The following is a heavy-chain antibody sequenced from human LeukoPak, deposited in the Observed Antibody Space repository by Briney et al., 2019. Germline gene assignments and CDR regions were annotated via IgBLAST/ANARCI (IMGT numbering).Heavy chain of an antibody. Sequence: GASVTVSCKASGYTFTSYDINWVRQATGQGLEWMGWMNPNSGNTGYAQKFQARVTITRNTSVNTAYMELSSLRSEDTAVYYCARGDLVGADDTNFDYWGQGTLVTVSS. CDR2: MNPNSGNT. D-gene: IGHD1-26*01. CDR1: GYTFTSYD. J-gene: IGHJ4*02. V-gene: IGHV1-8*03. CDR3: ARGDLVGADDTNFDY.